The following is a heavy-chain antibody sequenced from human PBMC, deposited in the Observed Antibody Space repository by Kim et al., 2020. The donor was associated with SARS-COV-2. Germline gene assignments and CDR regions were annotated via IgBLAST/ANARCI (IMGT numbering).Heavy chain of an antibody. D-gene: IGHD3-10*01. J-gene: IGHJ6*02. Sequence: GGSLRLSCAASGFTFDDYAMHWVRQAPGKGLEWVSGISWNSGSIGYADSVKGRFTISRDNAKNSLYLQMNSLRAEDTALYYCAKDIKGSPGNRRHYYYYGMDVWGQGTTVTVSS. CDR2: ISWNSGSI. V-gene: IGHV3-9*01. CDR1: GFTFDDYA. CDR3: AKDIKGSPGNRRHYYYYGMDV.